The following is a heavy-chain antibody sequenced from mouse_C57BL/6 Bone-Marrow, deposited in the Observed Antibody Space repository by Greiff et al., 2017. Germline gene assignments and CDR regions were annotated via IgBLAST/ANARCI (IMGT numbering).Heavy chain of an antibody. D-gene: IGHD1-1*01. V-gene: IGHV1-9*01. CDR2: ILPGSSST. Sequence: VKLMESGAELMKPGASVKLSCKATGYTFTGYWIEWVKQRPGHGLEWIGEILPGSSSTNYNEKFKGKATFTADTSSNTAYMQLSSLTTEDSAIYYCAYYFYYFDYWGQGTTLTVSS. J-gene: IGHJ2*01. CDR1: GYTFTGYW. CDR3: AYYFYYFDY.